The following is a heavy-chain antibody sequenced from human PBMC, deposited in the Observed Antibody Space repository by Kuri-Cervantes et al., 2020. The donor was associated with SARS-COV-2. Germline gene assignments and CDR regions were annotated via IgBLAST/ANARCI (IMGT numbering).Heavy chain of an antibody. CDR1: GYTFTSYA. J-gene: IGHJ4*02. CDR3: AGIAPSERDYYGSGSFDY. Sequence: ASVKVSCKASGYTFTSYAMHWVRQAPGQRLEWMGWINAGNGNTKYSQKFQGRVTITRDTSASTAYMELSSLRSEDTAVYYCAGIAPSERDYYGSGSFDYWGQGTLVTVSS. V-gene: IGHV1-3*01. D-gene: IGHD3-10*01. CDR2: INAGNGNT.